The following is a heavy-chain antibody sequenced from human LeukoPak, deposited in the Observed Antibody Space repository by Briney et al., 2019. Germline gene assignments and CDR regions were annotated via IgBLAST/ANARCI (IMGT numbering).Heavy chain of an antibody. J-gene: IGHJ4*02. Sequence: KVSCKASGYTFTSYWIGWVRQMPGKGLEWMGIIYPGDSDTRYSPSFQGQVTISADKSISTAYLQWSSLKASDTAMYYCARVRFDSTPDYFDYWGQGTLVTVSS. CDR1: GYTFTSYW. D-gene: IGHD3-22*01. CDR2: IYPGDSDT. V-gene: IGHV5-51*01. CDR3: ARVRFDSTPDYFDY.